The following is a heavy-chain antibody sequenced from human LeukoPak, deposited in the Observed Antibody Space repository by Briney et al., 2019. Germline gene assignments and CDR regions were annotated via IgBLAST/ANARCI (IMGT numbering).Heavy chain of an antibody. J-gene: IGHJ6*03. D-gene: IGHD4-17*01. V-gene: IGHV4-4*07. CDR1: GGSISSYY. Sequence: SETLSLTCTVSGGSISSYYWSWIRQPAGKGLEWIGRIYTRGSTNYNPSLKSRVTISVDTSKNQFSLKLSSVTAADTAVYYCARGRYGDYVNYYYYMDVWGKGTTVTVSS. CDR2: IYTRGST. CDR3: ARGRYGDYVNYYYYMDV.